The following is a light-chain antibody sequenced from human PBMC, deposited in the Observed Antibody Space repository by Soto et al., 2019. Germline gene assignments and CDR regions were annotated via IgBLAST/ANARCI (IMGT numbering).Light chain of an antibody. J-gene: IGLJ2*01. CDR2: NTN. CDR1: SASVSTTYY. CDR3: VLYMGSGSVA. Sequence: QAVVTQEPSLSVSPGGTVTLTCGLNSASVSTTYYPSWYQQTPGQTPRTLIYNTNSRSSGVPDRFSGSIMVNKAALTITGAQADDESDYYCVLYMGSGSVAFGGGTKLTVL. V-gene: IGLV8-61*01.